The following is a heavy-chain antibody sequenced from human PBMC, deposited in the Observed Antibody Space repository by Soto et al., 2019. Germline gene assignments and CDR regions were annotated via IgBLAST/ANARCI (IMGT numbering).Heavy chain of an antibody. CDR2: IYYSGST. V-gene: IGHV4-59*08. J-gene: IGHJ4*02. Sequence: SETLSLTCTVSGGSISSYYWIWIRQPPGKGLEWIGSIYYSGSTNYNPSLKSRVTISVDTSKNQFSLKLSSVTAADTAVYYCARHTPAISISDHWGQGTLVTVSS. CDR1: GGSISSYY. CDR3: ARHTPAISISDH. D-gene: IGHD2-15*01.